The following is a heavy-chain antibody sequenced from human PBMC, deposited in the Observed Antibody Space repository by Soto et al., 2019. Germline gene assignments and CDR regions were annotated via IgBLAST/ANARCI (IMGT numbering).Heavy chain of an antibody. D-gene: IGHD6-13*01. J-gene: IGHJ5*02. CDR2: MYYSETT. CDR3: ARANSSTWYKLEYKWFDP. Sequence: SETLSLTCTVSGASINDFYWSWIRQTPGKGLEWVGFMYYSETTKYNPSLKGRVNMSLDTSKNQVSLHLKSVTAADTAVYYCARANSSTWYKLEYKWFDPWGQGPQVTVPS. V-gene: IGHV4-59*01. CDR1: GASINDFY.